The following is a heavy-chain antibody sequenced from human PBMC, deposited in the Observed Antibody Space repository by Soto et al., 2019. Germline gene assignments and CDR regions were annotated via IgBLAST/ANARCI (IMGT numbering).Heavy chain of an antibody. CDR3: ARDSSSFDY. CDR1: GGSVSSGSYY. CDR2: IYYSGST. J-gene: IGHJ4*02. Sequence: QVQLQESGPGLVKPSETLSLTCTVSGGSVSSGSYYWSWIRQPPGKGLGWIGYIYYSGSTNYNPSLKSRVTISVDTSKNQFSLKLSSVTAADTAVYYCARDSSSFDYWGQGTLVTVSS. D-gene: IGHD6-6*01. V-gene: IGHV4-61*01.